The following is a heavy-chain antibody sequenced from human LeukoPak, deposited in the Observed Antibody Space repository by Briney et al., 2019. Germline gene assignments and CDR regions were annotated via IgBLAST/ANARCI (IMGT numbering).Heavy chain of an antibody. J-gene: IGHJ3*02. CDR2: ISGSGTRR. D-gene: IGHD3-22*01. V-gene: IGHV3-23*01. CDR1: GFNFISYG. CDR3: VRDKYDSNRSPSDI. Sequence: GGSLRLSCEVSGFNFISYGMSWVRQAPGKGLEWVSLISGSGTRRNYAGSVKGRFTISRDNSKNTVYLQMDSLGAEDTAVYYCVRDKYDSNRSPSDIWGQGTKVTVSS.